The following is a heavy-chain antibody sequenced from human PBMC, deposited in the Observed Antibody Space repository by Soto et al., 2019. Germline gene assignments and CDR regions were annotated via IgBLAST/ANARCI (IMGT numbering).Heavy chain of an antibody. V-gene: IGHV4-4*02. D-gene: IGHD3-10*01. J-gene: IGHJ5*02. CDR3: ARGKGTNMVRGANWFDP. CDR2: IYHSGST. Sequence: RSETLSLTCAVSGGSISSSNCWSVLRQPRGKGLEWIGEIYHSGSTNYNPSLKSRVTISVDKSKNQFSLKLSSVTAADTAVYYCARGKGTNMVRGANWFDPWGQGTLVTVSS. CDR1: GGSISSSNC.